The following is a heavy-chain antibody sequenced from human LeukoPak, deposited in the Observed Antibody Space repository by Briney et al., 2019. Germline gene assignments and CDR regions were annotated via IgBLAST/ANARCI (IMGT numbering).Heavy chain of an antibody. J-gene: IGHJ4*02. CDR3: ARAGSSGWYGTVGYYFDY. V-gene: IGHV3-23*01. D-gene: IGHD6-19*01. CDR2: ISGSGGST. CDR1: GFTFSSYA. Sequence: GGSLRLSCAASGFTFSSYAMSWVRQAPGKGLEWVSAISGSGGSTYYADSVKGRFTISRDNSKNTLYLQMNSLRAEDTAVYYCARAGSSGWYGTVGYYFDYWGQGTLVTVSS.